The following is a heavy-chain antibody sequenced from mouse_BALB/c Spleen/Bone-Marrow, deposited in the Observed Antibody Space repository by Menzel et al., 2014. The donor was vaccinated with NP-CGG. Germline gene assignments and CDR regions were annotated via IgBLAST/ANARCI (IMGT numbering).Heavy chain of an antibody. CDR3: ARDSNFDV. CDR2: IRNKANGYTT. V-gene: IGHV7-3*02. CDR1: GFTFXDYY. Sequence: EVQLVESGGGLVQPGGSLRLSCATSGFTFXDYYMSWVRQPPGKALEWLGFIRNKANGYTTEYSASVKGRFTISRDNSQSILYLQMNTLRAEDSATYYCARDSNFDVWGAGTTVTVSS. J-gene: IGHJ1*01.